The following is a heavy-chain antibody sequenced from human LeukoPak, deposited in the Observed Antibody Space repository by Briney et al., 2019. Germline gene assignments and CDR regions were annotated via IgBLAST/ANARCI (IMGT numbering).Heavy chain of an antibody. CDR3: ARDRVHGGGTDY. D-gene: IGHD1-1*01. Sequence: SETLSLTCAVYGGSFSGYYWSWIRQPPGKGLEWIGEINHSGSTNYNPSLKSRVTISVDTSKNQFSLKLSSVTAADTAVYYCARDRVHGGGTDYWGQGTLVTVSS. V-gene: IGHV4-34*01. CDR2: INHSGST. J-gene: IGHJ4*02. CDR1: GGSFSGYY.